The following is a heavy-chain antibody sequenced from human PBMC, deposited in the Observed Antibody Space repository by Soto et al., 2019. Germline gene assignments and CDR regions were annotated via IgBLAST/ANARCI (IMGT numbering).Heavy chain of an antibody. Sequence: GGSLRLSCAASGFTFSSYAIHWVRQAPGKGLEWVAVISYDGSNKYYADSVKGRFTISRDNSKNTLYLQMNSLRAEDTAVYYCARGPGGYSYGPDYWGQGTLVTVSS. J-gene: IGHJ4*02. V-gene: IGHV3-30-3*01. D-gene: IGHD5-18*01. CDR1: GFTFSSYA. CDR2: ISYDGSNK. CDR3: ARGPGGYSYGPDY.